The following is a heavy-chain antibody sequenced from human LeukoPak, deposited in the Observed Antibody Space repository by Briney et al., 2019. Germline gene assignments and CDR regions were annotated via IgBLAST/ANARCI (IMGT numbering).Heavy chain of an antibody. CDR1: GYTLTELS. CDR3: AAGLEPNSSLGDY. Sequence: ASVKVSCNVSGYTLTELSMHWVRQAPRKALEWMGGFDPDNGETIYPQKFQGRVNMTEDTSTDTAYMELSSLRSEDTAVYYCAAGLEPNSSLGDYWGQGTLVTVSS. D-gene: IGHD1-14*01. V-gene: IGHV1-24*01. CDR2: FDPDNGET. J-gene: IGHJ4*02.